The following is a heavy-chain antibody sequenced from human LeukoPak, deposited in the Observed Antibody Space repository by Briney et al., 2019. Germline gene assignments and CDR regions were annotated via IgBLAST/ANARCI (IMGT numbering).Heavy chain of an antibody. Sequence: ASVKVSCKASGYTFTSYYMHWVRLAPGEGLEWMGIIIPSGGSASYAQKFQGRVTMTRDTSTSTVYMELSSLRSEDTAVYYCARTLYYYDSSAYYPGAFDIWGQGTMVTVSS. V-gene: IGHV1-46*01. D-gene: IGHD3-22*01. CDR1: GYTFTSYY. CDR3: ARTLYYYDSSAYYPGAFDI. CDR2: IIPSGGSA. J-gene: IGHJ3*02.